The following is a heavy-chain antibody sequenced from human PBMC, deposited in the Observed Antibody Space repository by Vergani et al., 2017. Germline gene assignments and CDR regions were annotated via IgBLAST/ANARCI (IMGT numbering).Heavy chain of an antibody. CDR1: GGSISSYY. J-gene: IGHJ3*02. Sequence: QVQLQESGPGLVKPSETLSLTCTVSGGSISSYYWSWIRQPPGKGLEWIGSIYYSGSTYYNPSLKSRVTISVDTSKNQFSLKLSSVTAADTAVYYCASLEPTSTAFDIWGQGTMVTVSS. D-gene: IGHD1-14*01. CDR3: ASLEPTSTAFDI. CDR2: IYYSGST. V-gene: IGHV4-59*05.